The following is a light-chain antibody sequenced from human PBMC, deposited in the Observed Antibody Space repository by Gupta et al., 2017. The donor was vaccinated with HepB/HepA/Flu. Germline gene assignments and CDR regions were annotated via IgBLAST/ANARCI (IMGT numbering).Light chain of an antibody. Sequence: DIQMTQSPSTLSASVGDRVTTTCRASQSISTWLAWYQQKPGKAPKLLIYKASRFQSGGPSRFSGSGYGKEFILTSSSRQPDDFATYYCQQDNSGWTFGQGTKVEIK. J-gene: IGKJ1*01. CDR3: QQDNSGWT. CDR1: QSISTW. V-gene: IGKV1-5*03. CDR2: KAS.